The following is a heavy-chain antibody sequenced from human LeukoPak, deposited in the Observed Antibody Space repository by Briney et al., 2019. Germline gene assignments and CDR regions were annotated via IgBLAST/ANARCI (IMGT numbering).Heavy chain of an antibody. Sequence: APVKISCKASGYTFTGYYMHWVRQAPGQGLEWVGRINPNSGGTNYAQKFQGRVTMTRDTSISTAYMELSRLRSDDTAVYYCARDQRSYSYDSSAGGNYFDYWGQGTPVTVSS. V-gene: IGHV1-2*06. J-gene: IGHJ4*02. CDR2: INPNSGGT. CDR1: GYTFTGYY. D-gene: IGHD3-22*01. CDR3: ARDQRSYSYDSSAGGNYFDY.